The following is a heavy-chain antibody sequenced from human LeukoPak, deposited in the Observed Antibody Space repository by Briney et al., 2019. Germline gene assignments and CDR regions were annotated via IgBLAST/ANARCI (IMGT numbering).Heavy chain of an antibody. CDR2: IYSFGVT. Sequence: SETLSLTCSVTGASIQNYYWSWIRQPAGRGLEWIGRIYSFGVTDYNPSLTSRVTMSVDTSKNQFSLTLRSVTAADTAIYYCARDRAGDDSVVRLDYWGQGILVTVSS. V-gene: IGHV4-4*07. CDR3: ARDRAGDDSVVRLDY. D-gene: IGHD2-15*01. J-gene: IGHJ4*02. CDR1: GASIQNYY.